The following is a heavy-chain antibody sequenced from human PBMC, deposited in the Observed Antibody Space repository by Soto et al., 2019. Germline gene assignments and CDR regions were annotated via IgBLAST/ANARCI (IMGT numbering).Heavy chain of an antibody. CDR1: GGSISSGNYY. CDR3: ATMGTPATGLYYFDY. CDR2: ISYSGST. Sequence: SETLSLTCTVSGGSISSGNYYWSWIRQPPGKGLEWIGFISYSGSTYYSLSLKSRVTISVDTSKNQFSLNLSFVTAGDTAVYYCATMGTPATGLYYFDYWGQGTLVTVSS. D-gene: IGHD5-18*01. J-gene: IGHJ4*02. V-gene: IGHV4-30-4*01.